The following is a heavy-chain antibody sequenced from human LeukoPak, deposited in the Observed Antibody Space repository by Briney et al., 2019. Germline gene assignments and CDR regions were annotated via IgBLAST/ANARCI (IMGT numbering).Heavy chain of an antibody. J-gene: IGHJ6*04. CDR2: ISYDGSNK. V-gene: IGHV3-30*04. D-gene: IGHD6-6*01. CDR1: GFTFSSYA. Sequence: PGRFLRLSCAASGFTFSSYAMHWVRQAPGKGLEWVAVISYDGSNKYYADSVKGRFTISRDNSKNTLYLQMNSLRAEDTAVYYCAVSSYRTGGYYYYYGMDVWGKGTTVTVSS. CDR3: AVSSYRTGGYYYYYGMDV.